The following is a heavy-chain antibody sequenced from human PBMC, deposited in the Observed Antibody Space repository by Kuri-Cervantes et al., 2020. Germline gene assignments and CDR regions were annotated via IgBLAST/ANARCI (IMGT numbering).Heavy chain of an antibody. D-gene: IGHD2-21*02. J-gene: IGHJ4*02. CDR2: IYSGGST. V-gene: IGHV3-66*02. Sequence: ETLSLTCTVSGASISSSSYYWGWIRQPPGKGLEWVSVIYSGGSTYYADSVKGRFTISRDNSKNTLYLQMNSLRAEDTAVYYCARAHWGGDCIDYWGQGTLVTVSS. CDR3: ARAHWGGDCIDY. CDR1: GASISSSSYY.